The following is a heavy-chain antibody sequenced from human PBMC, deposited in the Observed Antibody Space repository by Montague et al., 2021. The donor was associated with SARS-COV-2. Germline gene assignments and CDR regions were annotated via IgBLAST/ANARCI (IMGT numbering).Heavy chain of an antibody. V-gene: IGHV4-39*02. CDR1: GGSISSSGYY. CDR2: IYYSGST. D-gene: IGHD3-22*01. Sequence: SETLSLTCTVSGGSISSSGYYWGWIRQPTGKGLEWNGSIYYSGSTYYNPYIKSRVTIYVDTTKNQFSLKLSSVTAADTAVYYCARDHTSYYYDSKAAPATPCAFDIWGQGTMVTVSS. CDR3: ARDHTSYYYDSKAAPATPCAFDI. J-gene: IGHJ3*02.